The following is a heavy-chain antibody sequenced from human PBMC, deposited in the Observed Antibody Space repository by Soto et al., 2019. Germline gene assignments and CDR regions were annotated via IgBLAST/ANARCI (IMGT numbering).Heavy chain of an antibody. J-gene: IGHJ4*01. Sequence: PSETLSLTCAVSGGSISTDNWWSWVRQPPGKGREGIGEMYHSGDSTFNPSLKSRVTIPVDKSTTQFSMQMASVSALHAALYYCKSASASSMLRGVVINWGRGTQVTVSS. V-gene: IGHV4-4*02. CDR3: KSASASSMLRGVVIN. CDR2: MYHSGDS. D-gene: IGHD3-10*01. CDR1: GGSISTDNW.